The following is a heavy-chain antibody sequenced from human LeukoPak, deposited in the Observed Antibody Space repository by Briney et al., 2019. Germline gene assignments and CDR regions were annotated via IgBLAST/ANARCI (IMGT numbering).Heavy chain of an antibody. CDR1: GYTFTSYG. J-gene: IGHJ3*02. CDR3: ARDRQRWIAFDI. CDR2: ISAYNGNT. Sequence: ASVKVSCKASGYTFTSYGISWVRQAPGQGLEWMGWISAYNGNTNYAQKLQGRVTMTPDTSTSTAYMELRSLRSDDTAVYYCARDRQRWIAFDIWGQGTMVTVSS. D-gene: IGHD4-23*01. V-gene: IGHV1-18*01.